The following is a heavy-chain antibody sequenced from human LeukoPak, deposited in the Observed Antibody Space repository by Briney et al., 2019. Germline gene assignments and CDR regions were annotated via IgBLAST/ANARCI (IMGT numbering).Heavy chain of an antibody. V-gene: IGHV3-30*18. D-gene: IGHD3-9*01. CDR2: ISYDGSNK. CDR1: GFTFSSYG. Sequence: GSLRLSCAASGFTFSSYGMHWVRQAPGKGLEWVAVISYDGSNKYYADSVKGRFTTSRDNSKNTLYLQMNSLRAEDTAVYYCAKDSLTGHTNRPSYFGYWGQGTLVTVSS. CDR3: AKDSLTGHTNRPSYFGY. J-gene: IGHJ4*02.